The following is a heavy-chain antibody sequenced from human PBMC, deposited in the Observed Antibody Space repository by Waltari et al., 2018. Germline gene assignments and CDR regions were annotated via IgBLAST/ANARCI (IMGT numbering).Heavy chain of an antibody. D-gene: IGHD2-2*01. CDR1: GFTFDDYA. V-gene: IGHV3-9*03. CDR3: AKDMRRYCSSTSCPGGFDY. J-gene: IGHJ4*02. CDR2: ISWNSGSI. Sequence: EVQLVESGGGLVQPGRSLRLSCAASGFTFDDYAMHWVRQAPGKGLEWVSGISWNSGSIGYADSVKGRFTISRDNAKNSLYLQMNSLRAEDMALYYCAKDMRRYCSSTSCPGGFDYWGQGTLVTVSS.